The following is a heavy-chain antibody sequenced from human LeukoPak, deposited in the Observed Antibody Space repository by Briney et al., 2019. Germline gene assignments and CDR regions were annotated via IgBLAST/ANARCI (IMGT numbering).Heavy chain of an antibody. V-gene: IGHV3-74*01. CDR3: AGDDGRSFDY. CDR1: GFTFSSYW. D-gene: IGHD3-16*01. Sequence: GGSLRLSCAASGFTFSSYWMHWVRQAPGKGLVWVSRINTDGSNTTYADSVKGRFTISRDNSKNTLYLQMNSLRAEDTAVYYCAGDDGRSFDYWGQGTLVTVSS. CDR2: INTDGSNT. J-gene: IGHJ4*02.